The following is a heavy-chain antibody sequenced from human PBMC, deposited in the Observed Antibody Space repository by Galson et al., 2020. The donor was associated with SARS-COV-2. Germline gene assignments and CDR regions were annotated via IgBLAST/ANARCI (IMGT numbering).Heavy chain of an antibody. D-gene: IGHD3-22*01. CDR2: INHTGGT. J-gene: IGHJ6*02. CDR1: GGSFSNIY. Sequence: PSQTLSPTCAVYGGSFSNIYWTWIRQPPEKGLEWNGEINHTGGTNYNPSLKSRVTISVDTSKNQFSLRVRSVTAADTAVYYCARGLMIGGSFYGMDVWGLGTTVTVSS. V-gene: IGHV4-34*01. CDR3: ARGLMIGGSFYGMDV.